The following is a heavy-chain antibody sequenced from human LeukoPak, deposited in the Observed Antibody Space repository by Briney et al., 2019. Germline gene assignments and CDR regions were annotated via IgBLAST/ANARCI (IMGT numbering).Heavy chain of an antibody. Sequence: SETLSLTRTVSGGSISSGSYYWNWIRQPAGKGLEWIGRMYTSGSTNYNPSLKSRVTISVDTSKNQFSLKLSSVTAADTAVYFCARGGDQPPYYYHYYMDVWGKGTTVTVSS. V-gene: IGHV4-61*02. CDR3: ARGGDQPPYYYHYYMDV. J-gene: IGHJ6*03. D-gene: IGHD3-10*01. CDR1: GGSISSGSYY. CDR2: MYTSGST.